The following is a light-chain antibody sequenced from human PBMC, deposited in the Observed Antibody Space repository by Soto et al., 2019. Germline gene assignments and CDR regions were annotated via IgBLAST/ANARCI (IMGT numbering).Light chain of an antibody. CDR1: KSISIR. CDR3: QQRAPYSWT. Sequence: DIQMTQSPSTLSASVGDRVTITCRASKSISIRLAWYQQKPGKAPKLLIYKASSLESGVPSRFSGSGSGTEFTLTISSQQPEDFPTYYDQQRAPYSWTFGQGTKVEIK. CDR2: KAS. V-gene: IGKV1-5*03. J-gene: IGKJ1*01.